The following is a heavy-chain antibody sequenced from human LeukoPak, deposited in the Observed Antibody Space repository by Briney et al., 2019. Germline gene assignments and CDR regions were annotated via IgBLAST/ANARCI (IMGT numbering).Heavy chain of an antibody. V-gene: IGHV3-11*01. CDR1: GFTFSDYY. Sequence: GGSLRLSCAASGFTFSDYYMSWIRQAPGKGLEWDSYISSSGSTIYYADSVKGRFTISRDNSKNTLYLQMNSLRAEDTAVYYCAKDRLSVYYYDSSGYYYFDYWGQGTLLTVSS. CDR2: ISSSGSTI. CDR3: AKDRLSVYYYDSSGYYYFDY. J-gene: IGHJ4*02. D-gene: IGHD3-22*01.